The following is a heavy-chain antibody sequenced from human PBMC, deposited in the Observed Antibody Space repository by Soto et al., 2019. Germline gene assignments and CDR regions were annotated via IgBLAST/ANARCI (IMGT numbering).Heavy chain of an antibody. CDR2: ISYDGSNK. J-gene: IGHJ4*02. CDR1: GFTFSSYA. D-gene: IGHD3-16*01. V-gene: IGHV3-30-3*01. CDR3: ARAGGVAEDY. Sequence: GGSLRLSCAASGFTFSSYAMHWVRQAPGKGLEWVAVISYDGSNKYYADSVKGRFTISRDNSKNTLYLQMNSLRAEDTAVYYCARAGGVAEDYWGQGTLVTVSS.